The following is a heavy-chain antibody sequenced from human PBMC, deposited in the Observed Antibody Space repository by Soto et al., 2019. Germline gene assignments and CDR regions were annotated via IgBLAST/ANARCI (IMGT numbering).Heavy chain of an antibody. J-gene: IGHJ6*03. CDR3: ARGRSLDYMDV. V-gene: IGHV4-34*01. Sequence: SETLSLTCAVYGGSFSGYYWSWIRQPPGKGLEWIGEINHSGSTNYNPSLKSRVTISVDTSKNQFSLKLSSVTAADTAVYYCARGRSLDYMDVWGKGTKVTVSS. CDR2: INHSGST. CDR1: GGSFSGYY. D-gene: IGHD3-3*01.